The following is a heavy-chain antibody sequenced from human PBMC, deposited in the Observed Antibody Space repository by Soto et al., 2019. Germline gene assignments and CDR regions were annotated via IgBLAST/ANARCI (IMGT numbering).Heavy chain of an antibody. CDR3: ARQKGINNYYGMDV. CDR2: ISVNNGNV. Sequence: GASGTGSWKASGEALKRSTCSWVRQALGQGLEWMGWISVNNGNVRYAQKLQGRVTMTTDTSTSTVSVEVWSLRSDDTAVYYCARQKGINNYYGMDVWGQGTTVTVS. V-gene: IGHV1-18*04. D-gene: IGHD3-10*01. CDR1: GEALKRST. J-gene: IGHJ6*02.